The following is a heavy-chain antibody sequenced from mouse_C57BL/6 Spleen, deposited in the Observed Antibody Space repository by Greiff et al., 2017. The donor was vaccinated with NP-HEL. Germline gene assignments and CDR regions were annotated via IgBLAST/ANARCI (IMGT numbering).Heavy chain of an antibody. D-gene: IGHD4-1*01. Sequence: EVHLVESGPGLVKPSQSLSLTCSVTGYSITSGYYWNWIRQFPGNKLEWMGYISYDGSNNYNPSLKNRISITRDTSKNQFFLKLNSVTTEDTATYYCASGDWGYAMDYWGQGTSVTVSS. CDR2: ISYDGSN. CDR1: GYSITSGYY. CDR3: ASGDWGYAMDY. V-gene: IGHV3-6*01. J-gene: IGHJ4*01.